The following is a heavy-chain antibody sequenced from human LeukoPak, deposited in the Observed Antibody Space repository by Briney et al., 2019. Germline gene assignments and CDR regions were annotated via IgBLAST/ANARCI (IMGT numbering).Heavy chain of an antibody. CDR1: GDSISSYY. J-gene: IGHJ3*02. CDR3: ARQYDSSGYRLAFDI. CDR2: IYYSGST. V-gene: IGHV4-59*08. Sequence: SETLSLTCTVSGDSISSYYWSWIRQSPGKGLEWIGYIYYSGSTNYNPSLKSRVTISVDRSKNQFSLKLSSVTAADTAVYYCARQYDSSGYRLAFDIWGQGTMVTVSS. D-gene: IGHD3-22*01.